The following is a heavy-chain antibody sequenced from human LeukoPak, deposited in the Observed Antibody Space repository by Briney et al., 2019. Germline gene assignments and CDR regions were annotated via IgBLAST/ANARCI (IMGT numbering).Heavy chain of an antibody. J-gene: IGHJ4*02. CDR1: GFTFSSYA. D-gene: IGHD6-19*01. CDR3: ARDPKNSSGWYKADY. CDR2: ISYDGSNK. Sequence: GGSLRLSCAASGFTFSSYAMHWVRQAPGKGLEWVAVISYDGSNKYYADSVKGRFTISRDNSKNTLYLQMNSLRAEDTAVYYCARDPKNSSGWYKADYWGQGTLVTVSS. V-gene: IGHV3-30-3*01.